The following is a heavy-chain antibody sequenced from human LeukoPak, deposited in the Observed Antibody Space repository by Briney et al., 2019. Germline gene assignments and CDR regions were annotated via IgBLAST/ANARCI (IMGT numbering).Heavy chain of an antibody. V-gene: IGHV4-59*11. CDR2: ISYIGTT. J-gene: IGHJ3*02. Sequence: SETLSLTCAVSDDSFSSHYWTWIRQPPGKGLEWIGYISYIGTTNYNPSLKSRVTLSIDTSKNQFSLKLRSVAAADTAVYYCARDLVTVTKGFDIWGQGTMVSVSS. CDR1: DDSFSSHY. CDR3: ARDLVTVTKGFDI. D-gene: IGHD4-17*01.